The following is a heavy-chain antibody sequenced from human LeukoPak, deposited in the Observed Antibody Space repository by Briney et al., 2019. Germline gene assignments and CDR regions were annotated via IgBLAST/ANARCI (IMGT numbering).Heavy chain of an antibody. CDR2: ISAYNGNT. J-gene: IGHJ5*02. Sequence: ASVKVSCKASGYTLTSYGISWVRQAPGQGLEWMGWISAYNGNTNYAQKLQGRVTMTTDTSTSTAYMELRSLRSDDTAVYYCARDKGDCSSTSCYPTSWFDPWGQGTLVTVSS. CDR3: ARDKGDCSSTSCYPTSWFDP. V-gene: IGHV1-18*01. CDR1: GYTLTSYG. D-gene: IGHD2-2*01.